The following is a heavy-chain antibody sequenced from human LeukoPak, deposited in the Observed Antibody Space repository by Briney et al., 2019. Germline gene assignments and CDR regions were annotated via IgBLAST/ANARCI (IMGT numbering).Heavy chain of an antibody. CDR2: MNPNSGNT. J-gene: IGHJ6*03. D-gene: IGHD2-2*01. CDR1: GYTFISND. CDR3: ARAGVGVVVPAAAYYYYYYMDV. V-gene: IGHV1-8*01. Sequence: GASVKVSCKASGYTFISNDINWVRQATGQGLEWMGWMNPNSGNTGYAHKFQGSVTMTRNTSISTAYMELSSPRSEDTAVYYCARAGVGVVVPAAAYYYYYYMDVWGKGTTVTVSS.